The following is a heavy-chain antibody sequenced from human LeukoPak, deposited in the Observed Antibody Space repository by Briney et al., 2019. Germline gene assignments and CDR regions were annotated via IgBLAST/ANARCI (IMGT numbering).Heavy chain of an antibody. Sequence: GGSLRLSCAASGFTFNSYAMHWVRQAPGKGLEWVAVISSDGSNNYYADSVKGRFTISRDNSKNTLCLQVNSLRAEDTAVYYCARDRYSSGWYGDFDCWGQETLVTVSS. D-gene: IGHD6-19*01. CDR2: ISSDGSNN. J-gene: IGHJ4*02. CDR1: GFTFNSYA. V-gene: IGHV3-30-3*01. CDR3: ARDRYSSGWYGDFDC.